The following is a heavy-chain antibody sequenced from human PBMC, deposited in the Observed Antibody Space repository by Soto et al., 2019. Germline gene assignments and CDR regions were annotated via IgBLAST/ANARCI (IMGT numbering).Heavy chain of an antibody. J-gene: IGHJ4*02. CDR2: ISDDGTTT. V-gene: IGHV3-74*01. Sequence: GGSLRLSCAASGFIFSTSWMYWVRQGPGKGPVWISRISDDGTTTNYADSVKGRFTISRDNTKNILYLQMNSLRAEDTAVYHCARIQYLAGEGWPNWGQGALVTVSS. D-gene: IGHD4-17*01. CDR3: ARIQYLAGEGWPN. CDR1: GFIFSTSW.